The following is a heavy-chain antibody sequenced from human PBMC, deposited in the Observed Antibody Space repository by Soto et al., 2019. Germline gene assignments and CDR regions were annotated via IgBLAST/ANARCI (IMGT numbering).Heavy chain of an antibody. J-gene: IGHJ4*02. CDR3: ARARIIAAAGDSLADY. CDR2: IYYSGST. CDR1: GGTISSSSYY. V-gene: IGHV4-39*01. D-gene: IGHD6-13*01. Sequence: SXTLSLTCTVSGGTISSSSYYWCWIRQPPGKGLEWIGSIYYSGSTYYNPSLKSRVTISVDTSKNQFSLKLSSVTAADTAVYYCARARIIAAAGDSLADYWGQGTLVTVSS.